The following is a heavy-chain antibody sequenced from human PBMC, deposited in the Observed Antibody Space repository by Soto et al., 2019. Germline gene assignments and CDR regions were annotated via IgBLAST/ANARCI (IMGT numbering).Heavy chain of an antibody. Sequence: LSLTCTASGGSISSYYWSWIRQPPGKGLEWIGYIYYSGSTNYNPSLKSRVTISVDTSKNQFSLKLSSVTASDTAVYYCARDQVRRGITWYWFYPWGEGTLVTLS. CDR1: GGSISSYY. J-gene: IGHJ5*02. D-gene: IGHD6-13*01. V-gene: IGHV4-59*01. CDR3: ARDQVRRGITWYWFYP. CDR2: IYYSGST.